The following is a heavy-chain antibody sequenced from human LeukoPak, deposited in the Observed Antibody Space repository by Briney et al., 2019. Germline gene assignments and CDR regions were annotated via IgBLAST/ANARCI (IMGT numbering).Heavy chain of an antibody. CDR3: AKDRASVTTSLYYYYYGMDV. CDR1: GFTFSSCG. J-gene: IGHJ6*02. V-gene: IGHV3-30*18. D-gene: IGHD4-17*01. CDR2: ISYDGSDK. Sequence: PGGSLRLSCAASGFTFSSCGMHWVRQAPGKGLEWVAVISYDGSDKYYADSVKGRFTISRDNSKNTVYLQMNSLRADDTAVYFCAKDRASVTTSLYYYYYGMDVWGQGTTVTVSS.